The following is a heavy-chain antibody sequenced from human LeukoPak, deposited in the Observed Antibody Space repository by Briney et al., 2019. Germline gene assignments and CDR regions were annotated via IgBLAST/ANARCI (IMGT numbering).Heavy chain of an antibody. Sequence: SETLSLTCTVSGGSIGSYYWSWIRQPPGKGVEWSGDIYSSGSTNYNPSLKSRVNISLDTSKNQFSLKLSFVTAADTAVYYCARGVAAPGTGGLSWFDPWGQGTLVTVSS. CDR3: ARGVAAPGTGGLSWFDP. J-gene: IGHJ5*02. V-gene: IGHV4-59*01. CDR2: IYSSGST. CDR1: GGSIGSYY. D-gene: IGHD6-13*01.